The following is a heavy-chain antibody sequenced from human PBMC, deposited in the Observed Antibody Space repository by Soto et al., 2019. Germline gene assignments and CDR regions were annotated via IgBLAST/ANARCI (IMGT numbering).Heavy chain of an antibody. D-gene: IGHD1-7*01. Sequence: PSETLSLTCTVSGGSVSSGDYYWNWIRQPPGKGLEWIGYIYYSGNTYYNSSLKSRVLISTDNSKNTLFLLMNSLRPEDTAVYFCARRTGTAPRFDYWGQGTLVTVSS. V-gene: IGHV4-30-4*02. CDR2: IYYSGNT. CDR1: GGSVSSGDYY. CDR3: ARRTGTAPRFDY. J-gene: IGHJ4*02.